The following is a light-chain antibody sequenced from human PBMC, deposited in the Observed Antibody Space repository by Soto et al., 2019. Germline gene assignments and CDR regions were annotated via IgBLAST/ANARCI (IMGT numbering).Light chain of an antibody. Sequence: QSALTQPASVSGSPGQSITISCTGTSSDVGGYNYVSWYQQHPGKAPKLMIYDVSSRPSGVSNRFSGSKSGNTASLTISGLQAVDLADYYCSSYTSSTTEVFGTGTKVTVL. J-gene: IGLJ1*01. CDR1: SSDVGGYNY. V-gene: IGLV2-14*01. CDR2: DVS. CDR3: SSYTSSTTEV.